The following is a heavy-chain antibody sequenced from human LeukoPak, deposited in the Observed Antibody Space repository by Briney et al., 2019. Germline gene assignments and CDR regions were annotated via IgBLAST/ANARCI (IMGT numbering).Heavy chain of an antibody. CDR1: GGSISSGSYY. CDR2: IYTSGST. D-gene: IGHD3-3*01. V-gene: IGHV4-61*02. CDR3: ARAILSGYPDS. Sequence: SETLSLTCTVSGGSISSGSYYWSWIRQLAGKGLEWIGRIYTSGSTNYNPSLKSRVTISYTSKNQFSLKLNSVTAADTAVYYCARAILSGYPDSWGQGTLVIVFS. J-gene: IGHJ4*02.